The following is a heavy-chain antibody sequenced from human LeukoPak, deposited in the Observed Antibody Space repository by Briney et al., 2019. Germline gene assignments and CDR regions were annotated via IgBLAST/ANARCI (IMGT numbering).Heavy chain of an antibody. V-gene: IGHV4-34*01. D-gene: IGHD5-24*01. Sequence: SETLSLTCAVYGGSFSGYYWSWIRQPPLKGLEWIGEINHSGSTNYNPSLKSRVTISVDTSKNQFSLKLSSVSAADTAVYYCARRVEMATITLLDYWGQGTLVTVSS. CDR3: ARRVEMATITLLDY. J-gene: IGHJ4*02. CDR2: INHSGST. CDR1: GGSFSGYY.